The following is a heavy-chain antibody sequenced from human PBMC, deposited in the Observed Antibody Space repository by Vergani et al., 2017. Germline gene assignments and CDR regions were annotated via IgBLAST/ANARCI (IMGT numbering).Heavy chain of an antibody. J-gene: IGHJ5*02. CDR1: GYTLTELS. D-gene: IGHD3-3*01. CDR2: FDPEDGET. Sequence: QVQLVQSGAEVKKPGASVKVSCKVSGYTLTELSMHWVRQAPGKGLEWMGGFDPEDGETIYEQKFQGRVTMTEGTSTDTAYMELSSLRSEDTAVYYCAGDSTAVTIVGVVINGGGWFDPWGQGTLVTVSS. CDR3: AGDSTAVTIVGVVINGGGWFDP. V-gene: IGHV1-24*01.